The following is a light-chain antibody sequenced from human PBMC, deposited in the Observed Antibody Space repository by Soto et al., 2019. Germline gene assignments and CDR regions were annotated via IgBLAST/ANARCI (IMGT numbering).Light chain of an antibody. CDR2: WAS. J-gene: IGKJ2*01. Sequence: DIVMTQSPDSLAVSLGERATVNCKSSQSILHSSNYKNYVVWYQQKPGQPPKMLIYWASTRKSGVPDRFSGSGSGTDFALTISGLQAEDVAVYYCQQHFSTPATFGQGTKVEI. CDR3: QQHFSTPAT. CDR1: QSILHSSNYKNY. V-gene: IGKV4-1*01.